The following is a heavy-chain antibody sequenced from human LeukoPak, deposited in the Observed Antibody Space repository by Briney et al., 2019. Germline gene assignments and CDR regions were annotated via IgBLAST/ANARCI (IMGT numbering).Heavy chain of an antibody. V-gene: IGHV3-21*05. CDR2: ISSTSTDI. J-gene: IGHJ4*02. CDR1: GFTFSNYW. CDR3: ARRGPYFDY. Sequence: GGSLRLSCAVSGFTFSNYWMNWVRQAPGKGLEWISYISSTSTDIYYVDSVKGRFTISRDNAKSSLYLQMNSLRPEDTSIYYCARRGPYFDYWGQGILVTVSS. D-gene: IGHD3-10*01.